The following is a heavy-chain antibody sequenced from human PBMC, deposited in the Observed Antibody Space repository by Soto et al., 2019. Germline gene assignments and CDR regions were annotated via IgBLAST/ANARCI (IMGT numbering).Heavy chain of an antibody. J-gene: IGHJ4*02. CDR2: IKQDGSER. Sequence: EVQLVESGGTLVQPGESLRLSCAASGFTISSYWMSWVRQAPGKGLEWVANIKQDGSERYYMGSVNGRFTIFRDNAKNSLYLQMSSLTVEDTAVYYCARWDNGYDFGGQGTLVTISS. CDR1: GFTISSYW. V-gene: IGHV3-7*01. CDR3: ARWDNGYDF. D-gene: IGHD5-12*01.